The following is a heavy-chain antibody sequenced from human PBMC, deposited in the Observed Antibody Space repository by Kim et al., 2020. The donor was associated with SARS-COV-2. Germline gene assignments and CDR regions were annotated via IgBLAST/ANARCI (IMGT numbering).Heavy chain of an antibody. CDR1: GGTFSSYA. D-gene: IGHD1-26*01. V-gene: IGHV1-69*13. J-gene: IGHJ4*02. CDR2: IIPIFGTA. CDR3: ARPPRGGGSYQPFDY. Sequence: SVKVSCKASGGTFSSYAISWVRQAPGQGLEWMGGIIPIFGTANYAQKFQGRVTITADESTSTAYMELSSLRSEDTAVYYCARPPRGGGSYQPFDYWGQGTLVTVSS.